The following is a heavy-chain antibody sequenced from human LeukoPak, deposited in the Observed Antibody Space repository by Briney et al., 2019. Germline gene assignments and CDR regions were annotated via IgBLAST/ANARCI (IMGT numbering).Heavy chain of an antibody. Sequence: ASVKVSCKASGYTFTSYYIHWVRQAPRQGLEWMGIINPSSGGTYYAQRFQGRVTMTRDMSTTTLYMDLSSLRSDDTAVYYCARGRDYYDSIGYYYEGGSLDYWGQGTLVTVSS. V-gene: IGHV1-46*01. J-gene: IGHJ4*02. CDR1: GYTFTSYY. CDR3: ARGRDYYDSIGYYYEGGSLDY. CDR2: INPSSGGT. D-gene: IGHD3-22*01.